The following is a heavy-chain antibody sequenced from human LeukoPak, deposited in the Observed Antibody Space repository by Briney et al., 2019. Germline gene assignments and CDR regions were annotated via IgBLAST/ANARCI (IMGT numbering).Heavy chain of an antibody. V-gene: IGHV1-2*02. Sequence: ASVKVSCKASGYTFTGYYMHWVRQAPGQGLEWMGWINPNSGGTNYAQKFQGRVTMTRDTSISTAYMELSRLRSDDTAVYYCATEVPGGSGSYPSRYYYYYGMDVWGQGTTVTVSS. CDR2: INPNSGGT. D-gene: IGHD3-10*01. CDR1: GYTFTGYY. CDR3: ATEVPGGSGSYPSRYYYYYGMDV. J-gene: IGHJ6*02.